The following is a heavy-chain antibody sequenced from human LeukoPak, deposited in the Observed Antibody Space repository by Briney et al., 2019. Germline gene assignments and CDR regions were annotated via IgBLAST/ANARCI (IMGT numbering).Heavy chain of an antibody. V-gene: IGHV1-18*01. J-gene: IGHJ3*02. CDR3: ARQITMIVVVINDPFDI. Sequence: ASVTVSCKASGYTFTSYGISWVRQAPGQGLEWVGWINSYNGNTNYAQKLQGRVTLTTDTSTSTAYMELRSLRSDDTAVYYCARQITMIVVVINDPFDIWGQGTMVTVSS. CDR2: INSYNGNT. CDR1: GYTFTSYG. D-gene: IGHD3-22*01.